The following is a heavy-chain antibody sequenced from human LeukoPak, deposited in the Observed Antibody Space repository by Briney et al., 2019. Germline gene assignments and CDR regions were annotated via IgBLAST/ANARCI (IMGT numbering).Heavy chain of an antibody. CDR1: GGSISSSYYY. D-gene: IGHD1-7*01. Sequence: PSETLSLTCTVSGGSISSSYYYWGWIRQPPGKGLEWIGSLYYSGSTYYNPSLKSRVTISVDTSKNQFSLKLNSVTAADTAVYYCARRSITGTTVDYWGQGTLVTVSS. V-gene: IGHV4-39*01. J-gene: IGHJ4*02. CDR3: ARRSITGTTVDY. CDR2: LYYSGST.